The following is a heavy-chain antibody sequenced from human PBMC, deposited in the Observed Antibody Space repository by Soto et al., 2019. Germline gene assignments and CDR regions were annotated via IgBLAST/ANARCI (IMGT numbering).Heavy chain of an antibody. J-gene: IGHJ5*01. CDR1: GVSIRSRDYY. V-gene: IGHV4-39*01. Sequence: SETLSLTCTVSGVSIRSRDYYWGWIRQPPNKGLEWIGSMHYGGSTFYNPSLKSRVTISVDTSRNQISLKVTSVTAADTGLYYCARPGYSSSWYWFDSWGRGTLVTVSS. CDR3: ARPGYSSSWYWFDS. CDR2: MHYGGST. D-gene: IGHD6-13*01.